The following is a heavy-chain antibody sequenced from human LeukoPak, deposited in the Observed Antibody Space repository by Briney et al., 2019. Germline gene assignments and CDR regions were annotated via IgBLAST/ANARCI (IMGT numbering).Heavy chain of an antibody. Sequence: SETLSLTCAVYGGSFTDYYWGSIRQFPGRGLEWIGEISHSGNTNLNPSLESRVTISMGTSNYQFSLKLTSVTAADTAVYYCARGSRLPLDYWGQGSLVTVSS. J-gene: IGHJ4*02. CDR3: ARGSRLPLDY. CDR1: GGSFTDYY. V-gene: IGHV4-34*01. CDR2: ISHSGNT. D-gene: IGHD4-11*01.